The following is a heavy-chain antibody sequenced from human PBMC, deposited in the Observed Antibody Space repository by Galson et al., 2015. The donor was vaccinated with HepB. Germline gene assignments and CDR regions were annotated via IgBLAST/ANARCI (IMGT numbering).Heavy chain of an antibody. Sequence: SLRLSCAASGFTFSSYGMHWVRQAPGKGLEWVAVISYDGSNKYYADSVKGRFTISRDNSKNTLYLQMNSLRAEDTAVYYCAKALEPNDSSGYDFDIWGQGTMVTVSS. CDR3: AKALEPNDSSGYDFDI. CDR1: GFTFSSYG. V-gene: IGHV3-30*18. D-gene: IGHD3-22*01. CDR2: ISYDGSNK. J-gene: IGHJ3*02.